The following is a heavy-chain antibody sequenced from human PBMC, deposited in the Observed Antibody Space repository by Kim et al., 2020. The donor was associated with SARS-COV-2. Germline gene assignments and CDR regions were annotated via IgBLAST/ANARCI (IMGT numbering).Heavy chain of an antibody. D-gene: IGHD5-12*01. CDR3: ARHGDIRYYYYGMDV. J-gene: IGHJ6*02. CDR2: IYYSGST. CDR1: GGSISSYY. Sequence: SETLSLTCTVSGGSISSYYWSWIRQPPRKGLEWIGYIYYSGSTNYNPSLKSRVTISVDTSKNQFSLKLSSVTAADTAVYYCARHGDIRYYYYGMDVWGQGTTVTVSS. V-gene: IGHV4-59*08.